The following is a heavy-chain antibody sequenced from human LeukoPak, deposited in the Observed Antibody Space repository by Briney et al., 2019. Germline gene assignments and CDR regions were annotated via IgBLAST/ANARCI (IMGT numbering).Heavy chain of an antibody. Sequence: ASVKVSCKASGYTFTSYGISWVRQAPGQGLEWMGGIIPIFGTTNYAQKFQGRVTITADKSTSTAYMELSSLRSEDTAVYYCARGGPLGWFNYYYYMDVWGKGTTVTVSS. D-gene: IGHD4-23*01. CDR2: IIPIFGTT. V-gene: IGHV1-69*06. CDR1: GYTFTSYG. CDR3: ARGGPLGWFNYYYYMDV. J-gene: IGHJ6*03.